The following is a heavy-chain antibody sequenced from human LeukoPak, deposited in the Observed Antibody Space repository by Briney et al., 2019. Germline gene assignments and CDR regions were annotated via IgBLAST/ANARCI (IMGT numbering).Heavy chain of an antibody. CDR1: GGSISSGDYY. J-gene: IGHJ2*01. CDR3: ARVVNTMVRGYWYFDL. D-gene: IGHD3-10*01. CDR2: IYYSGST. Sequence: PSETLSLTCTVSGGSISSGDYYWSRIRQPPGKGLEWIGYIYYSGSTYYNPSLKSRVTISVDTSKNQFSLKLSSVTAADTAVYYCARVVNTMVRGYWYFDLWGRGTLLTVSS. V-gene: IGHV4-30-4*08.